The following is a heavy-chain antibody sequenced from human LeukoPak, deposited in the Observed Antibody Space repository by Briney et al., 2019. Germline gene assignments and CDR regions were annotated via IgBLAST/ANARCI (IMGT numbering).Heavy chain of an antibody. V-gene: IGHV3-30*14. D-gene: IGHD2-15*01. CDR1: GFTFSSYA. CDR3: ARVGGSSEGAFDI. CDR2: ISYDGSNK. Sequence: PGGSLRLSCAASGFTFSSYAMHWVRQAPGKGLEWVAVISYDGSNKYYADSVKGRFTISRDNSKNTLYLQMNSLRAEDTAVYYCARVGGSSEGAFDIWGQGTMVTVSS. J-gene: IGHJ3*02.